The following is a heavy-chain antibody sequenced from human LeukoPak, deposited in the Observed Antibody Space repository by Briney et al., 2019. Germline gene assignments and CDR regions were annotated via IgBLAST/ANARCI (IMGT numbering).Heavy chain of an antibody. J-gene: IGHJ1*01. CDR1: GGSISSGGYY. D-gene: IGHD6-13*01. CDR2: IYYSGST. V-gene: IGHV4-31*03. Sequence: SKTLSLTCTVSGGSISSGGYYWSWIRQHPGKGLEWIGYIYYSGSTYYNPSLKSRVTISVDTSKNQFSLKLSSVTAADTAVYYCATLARGYSSSWYISHWGQGTLVTVSS. CDR3: ATLARGYSSSWYISH.